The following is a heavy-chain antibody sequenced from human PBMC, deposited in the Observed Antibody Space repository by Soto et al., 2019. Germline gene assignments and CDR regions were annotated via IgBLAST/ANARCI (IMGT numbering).Heavy chain of an antibody. CDR3: ARDRQYSSSSGRGWFDP. CDR1: GYTFTSYG. V-gene: IGHV1-18*01. J-gene: IGHJ5*02. D-gene: IGHD6-6*01. Sequence: QVQLVQSGAEVKKPGASVKVSCKASGYTFTSYGISWVRQAPGQGLEWMGWISAYNGNTNYAQKLQGRVTMTTDTAASTAYMELRSLRSDDTAVYYCARDRQYSSSSGRGWFDPWGQGTLVTVSS. CDR2: ISAYNGNT.